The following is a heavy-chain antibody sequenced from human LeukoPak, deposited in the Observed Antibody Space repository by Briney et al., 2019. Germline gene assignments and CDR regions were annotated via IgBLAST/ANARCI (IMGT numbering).Heavy chain of an antibody. CDR2: IIPIFGTA. V-gene: IGHV1-69*01. Sequence: SVKVSCKASGGTFSSYAISWVRQAPGQGLEWMGGIIPIFGTANYAQMFQGRVTITADESTSTAYMELSSLRSEDTAVYYCARGTINFGVVTGRFDPWGQGTLVTVSS. J-gene: IGHJ5*02. CDR1: GGTFSSYA. D-gene: IGHD3-3*01. CDR3: ARGTINFGVVTGRFDP.